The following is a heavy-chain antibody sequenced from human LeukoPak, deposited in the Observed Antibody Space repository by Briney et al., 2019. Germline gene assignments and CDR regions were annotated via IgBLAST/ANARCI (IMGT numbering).Heavy chain of an antibody. CDR2: ISSSGTTI. CDR3: ARVGYSDFWSGYYWDY. D-gene: IGHD3-3*01. CDR1: GFTFSNYA. V-gene: IGHV3-48*01. J-gene: IGHJ4*02. Sequence: GGSLRLSCAASGFTFSNYAMTWVRQAPGKGLEWISYISSSGTTIYYADSVQGRFIISRDNARNSLYLQMNSLRAEDTAVYYCARVGYSDFWSGYYWDYWGQGTLATVSS.